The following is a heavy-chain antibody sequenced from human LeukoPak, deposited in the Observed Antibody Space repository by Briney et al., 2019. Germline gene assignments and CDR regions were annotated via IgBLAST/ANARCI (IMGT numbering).Heavy chain of an antibody. Sequence: GGSLRLSCTASGFTFGDYAMSWFRQAPGKGLEWVGLIRSKAYGGTTEYAASVKGRFTTSRDDSKSIAYLQMNSLKTEDTAVYYCTRDGLDYYDSSGYYWGQGTLVTVSS. V-gene: IGHV3-49*03. CDR1: GFTFGDYA. D-gene: IGHD3-22*01. CDR3: TRDGLDYYDSSGYY. CDR2: IRSKAYGGTT. J-gene: IGHJ4*02.